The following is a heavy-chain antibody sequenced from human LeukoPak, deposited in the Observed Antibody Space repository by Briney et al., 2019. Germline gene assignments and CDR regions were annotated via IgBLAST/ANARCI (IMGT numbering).Heavy chain of an antibody. CDR3: ARGGGLGYCSSASCRFDY. V-gene: IGHV1-46*01. CDR2: INPSGGST. D-gene: IGHD2-2*01. J-gene: IGHJ4*02. Sequence: GASVKVSCKASGYIFTNYYMHWVRQAPGQGLEWMGMINPSGGSTRYAQKFQGRVTMTRDTSTNTVYMELSSLRSEDTAVYYCARGGGLGYCSSASCRFDYWGQGTLVTVSS. CDR1: GYIFTNYY.